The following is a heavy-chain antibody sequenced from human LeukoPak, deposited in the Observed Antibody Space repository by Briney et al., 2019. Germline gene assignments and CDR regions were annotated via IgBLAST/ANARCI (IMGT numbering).Heavy chain of an antibody. J-gene: IGHJ4*02. CDR3: ARARGGYYSFDY. V-gene: IGHV4-31*03. CDR2: IYYSGST. Sequence: PSETLPLTCTVSGGSISSGGYYWSWIRQHPGKGLEWIGYIYYSGSTYYNPSLKSRVTISVDTSKNQFSLKLSSVTAADTAVYYCARARGGYYSFDYWGQGTLVTVSS. D-gene: IGHD3-10*01. CDR1: GGSISSGGYY.